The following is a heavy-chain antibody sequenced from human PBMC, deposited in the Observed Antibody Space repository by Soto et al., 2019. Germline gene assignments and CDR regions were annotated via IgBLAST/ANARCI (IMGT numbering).Heavy chain of an antibody. CDR3: ARTGRQLARYGGDIDS. J-gene: IGHJ4*02. CDR1: GGSVTSGNYY. Sequence: QVQLQESGPGLVKPSETLSLTCSVSGGSVTSGNYYWSRIRQPPGKGLEWIGYIDYIGSSNYYPSLKSRVTISVDTSKNQFSLKLSSVTAADTATYYCARTGRQLARYGGDIDSWGQGTLVTVSS. CDR2: IDYIGSS. V-gene: IGHV4-61*01. D-gene: IGHD6-13*01.